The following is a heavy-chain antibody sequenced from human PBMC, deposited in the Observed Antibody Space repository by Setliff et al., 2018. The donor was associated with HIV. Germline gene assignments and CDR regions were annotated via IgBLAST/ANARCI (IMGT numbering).Heavy chain of an antibody. Sequence: PSETLSLTCTVSGGSISSGSYYWSWIRQPAGKGLEWIGRIYTSGSTNYNPSLKSRVTIAVDTSKNQFSLKLSSVTAADTAVYYCAGGEGWPYYFDYWGQGTLVTVSS. J-gene: IGHJ4*02. CDR2: IYTSGST. D-gene: IGHD1-26*01. CDR1: GGSISSGSYY. CDR3: AGGEGWPYYFDY. V-gene: IGHV4-61*02.